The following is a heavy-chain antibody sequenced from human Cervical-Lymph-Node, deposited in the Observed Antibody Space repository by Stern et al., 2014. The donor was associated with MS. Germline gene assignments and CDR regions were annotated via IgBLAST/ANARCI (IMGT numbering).Heavy chain of an antibody. J-gene: IGHJ4*02. V-gene: IGHV3-9*01. CDR3: SRDRHPHTDRLDF. CDR2: ISWNSGTI. CDR1: GFSFDDYA. D-gene: IGHD5-12*01. Sequence: EVQLLQSGGGLVQPGRSLRLSCAASGFSFDDYAMHWVRQRPGKGLEWASGISWNSGTIDYADSVKGRFTISRDNAKSSLYLQMNSLRAEDTALYFCSRDRHPHTDRLDFWGQGTLVAVSS.